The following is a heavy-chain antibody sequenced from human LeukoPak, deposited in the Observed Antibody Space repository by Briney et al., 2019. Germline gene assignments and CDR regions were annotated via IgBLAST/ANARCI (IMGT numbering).Heavy chain of an antibody. J-gene: IGHJ5*02. D-gene: IGHD6-13*01. V-gene: IGHV4-30-4*01. Sequence: SSETLSLTCTVSGGSVSSGDYYWSWIRQPPGKGLEWIGYIYYSGSTYYNPSLKSRVTISVDTSKNQFSLKLSSVTAADAAVYYCASNSGSTWGQGALVTVSS. CDR3: ASNSGST. CDR2: IYYSGST. CDR1: GGSVSSGDYY.